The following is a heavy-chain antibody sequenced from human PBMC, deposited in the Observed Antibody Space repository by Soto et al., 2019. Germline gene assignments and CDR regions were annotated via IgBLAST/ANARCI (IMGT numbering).Heavy chain of an antibody. V-gene: IGHV3-23*01. CDR2: ISGGGGST. CDR3: ANVPMTSRLGARRKAWDLEL. Sequence: EVQLLESGGGLVQPGGSLRLSWAASGFTFTSYAMSWVRQAPGKGLEWVSAISGGGGSTDYADSVKGRFTISRDNTKNTLHLQMNSPPAEHTALYSCANVPMTSRLGARRKAWDLELWGRGTRVTVSS. J-gene: IGHJ2*01. CDR1: GFTFTSYA. D-gene: IGHD1-26*01.